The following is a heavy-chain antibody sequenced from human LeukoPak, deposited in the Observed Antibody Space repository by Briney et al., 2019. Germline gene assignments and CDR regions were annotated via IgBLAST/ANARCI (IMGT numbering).Heavy chain of an antibody. J-gene: IGHJ6*03. Sequence: PSETLSLTCTVSGGSISSYYWSWIRQPAGKGLEWIGRIYTSGSTNYNPSLKSRVSISVDTSKNQFSLKLSSVTAADTAVYYCARTSGLRWYQYYMDVWGKGTTVTISS. CDR1: GGSISSYY. CDR2: IYTSGST. V-gene: IGHV4-4*07. D-gene: IGHD4-23*01. CDR3: ARTSGLRWYQYYMDV.